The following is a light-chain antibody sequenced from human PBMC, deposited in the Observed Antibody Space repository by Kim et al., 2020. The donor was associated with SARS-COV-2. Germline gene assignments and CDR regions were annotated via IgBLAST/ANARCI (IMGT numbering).Light chain of an antibody. CDR1: STTVGGYHY. Sequence: GQSLPRSCTAPSTTVGGYHYVTWYQQHPGKAPKLMIYEVSKRPSGVPDRFSGSKSDNTASLTVSGLQAGDEADYYCCSYSVTNTLVFGGGTKLTVL. CDR3: CSYSVTNTLV. V-gene: IGLV2-8*01. CDR2: EVS. J-gene: IGLJ3*02.